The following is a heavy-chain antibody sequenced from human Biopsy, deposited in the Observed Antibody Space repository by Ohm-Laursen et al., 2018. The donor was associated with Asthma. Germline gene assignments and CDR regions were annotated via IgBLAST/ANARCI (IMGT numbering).Heavy chain of an antibody. CDR1: GGSFSSNY. Sequence: GTLSLTCAVYGGSFSSNYWTWIRLPPGKGLEYIGDVSHTGSTNYNPSLKSRVTMSLDTSKNQFSLRLTSVTAADTAVYYCARGSSSRLSQWELLVSGGKRAHSYYGMDVWGQGTTVTVSS. CDR3: ARGSSSRLSQWELLVSGGKRAHSYYGMDV. V-gene: IGHV4-59*12. J-gene: IGHJ6*02. D-gene: IGHD1-26*01. CDR2: VSHTGST.